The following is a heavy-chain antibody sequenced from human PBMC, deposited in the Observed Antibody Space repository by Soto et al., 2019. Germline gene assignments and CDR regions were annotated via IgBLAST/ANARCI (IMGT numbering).Heavy chain of an antibody. J-gene: IGHJ4*02. CDR2: IYYSGST. CDR1: GGSISSGDYY. CDR3: ARAGHNRARYDFWGGYRLYYFDY. Sequence: SETLSLTCTVSGGSISSGDYYWSWIRQPPGKGLEWIGYIYYSGSTYYNPSLKSRVTISVDTSKNQFSLKLSSVTAADTAVYYCARAGHNRARYDFWGGYRLYYFDYSGQGAVVTVSS. V-gene: IGHV4-30-4*01. D-gene: IGHD3-3*01.